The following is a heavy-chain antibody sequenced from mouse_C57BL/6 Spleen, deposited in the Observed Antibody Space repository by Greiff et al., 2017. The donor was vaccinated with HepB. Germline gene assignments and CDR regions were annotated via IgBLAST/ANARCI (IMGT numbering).Heavy chain of an antibody. CDR3: ARVLDYYYGNYEDAMDY. J-gene: IGHJ4*01. Sequence: EVKVVESEGGLVQPGSSMKLSCTASGFTFSDYYMAWVRQVPEKGLEWVANINYDGSSTYYLDSLKSRFIISRDNAKNILYLQMSSLKSEDTATYYCARVLDYYYGNYEDAMDYWGQGTSVTVSS. V-gene: IGHV5-16*01. CDR2: INYDGSST. CDR1: GFTFSDYY. D-gene: IGHD2-1*01.